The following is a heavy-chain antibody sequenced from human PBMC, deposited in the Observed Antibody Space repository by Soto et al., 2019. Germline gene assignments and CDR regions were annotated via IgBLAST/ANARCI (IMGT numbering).Heavy chain of an antibody. D-gene: IGHD2-15*01. CDR3: AKVVVVAATGPPDAFDI. J-gene: IGHJ3*02. Sequence: GGSLRLSCAASGFTFSSYWMSWVRQAPGKGLEWVANIKQDGSEKYYVDSVKGRFTISRDNAKNSLYLQMNSLRAEDTAVYYCAKVVVVAATGPPDAFDIWGQGTMVTVSS. CDR1: GFTFSSYW. CDR2: IKQDGSEK. V-gene: IGHV3-7*01.